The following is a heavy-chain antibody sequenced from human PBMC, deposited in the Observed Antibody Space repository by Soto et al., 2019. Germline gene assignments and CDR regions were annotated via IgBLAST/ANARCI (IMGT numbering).Heavy chain of an antibody. CDR2: INGGNGNT. CDR1: GNTFPNYA. Sequence: ASVKVSCKSSGNTFPNYAIHWVRQAPGQRPEWMGWINGGNGNTYYSENFQGRVTITRDTSASTAYMELSSLRAEDTAVYYCARDLGYYYDSSGFYSYFQYWGQGTLVTVSS. J-gene: IGHJ1*01. CDR3: ARDLGYYYDSSGFYSYFQY. V-gene: IGHV1-3*01. D-gene: IGHD3-22*01.